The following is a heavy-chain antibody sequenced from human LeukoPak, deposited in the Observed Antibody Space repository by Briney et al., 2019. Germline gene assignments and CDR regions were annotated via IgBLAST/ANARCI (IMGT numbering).Heavy chain of an antibody. D-gene: IGHD5-18*01. Sequence: SETLSLTCTVSGGSISSYYWSWIRQPPGKGLEWIGYIYYSGSTNYNPSLKSRVTISVDTSKNQFSLKLSSVTAADTAVYYCARASRIQLWLASAFDIWGQGTMVTVSS. CDR1: GGSISSYY. CDR2: IYYSGST. CDR3: ARASRIQLWLASAFDI. J-gene: IGHJ3*02. V-gene: IGHV4-59*01.